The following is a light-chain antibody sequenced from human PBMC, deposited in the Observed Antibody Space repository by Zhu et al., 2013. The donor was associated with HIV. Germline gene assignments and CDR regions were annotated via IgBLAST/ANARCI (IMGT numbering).Light chain of an antibody. J-gene: IGKJ1*01. Sequence: DIQMTQSPSSLSASVGDRVTITCRASQGINTYLAWFQQKPGKAPKCLIYAASNLQSGVPSKFSGSGSGTDFTLTISSLQPDDFATYYCQQYNSYLWTFGQGTKVEIK. CDR1: QGINTY. V-gene: IGKV1-16*02. CDR3: QQYNSYLWT. CDR2: AAS.